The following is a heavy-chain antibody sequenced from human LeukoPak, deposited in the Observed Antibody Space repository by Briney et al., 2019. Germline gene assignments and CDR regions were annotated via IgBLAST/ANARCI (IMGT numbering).Heavy chain of an antibody. CDR1: GFTFSSYA. CDR3: AERAAAGSYYYYGMDV. J-gene: IGHJ6*02. CDR2: ISGSGGST. V-gene: IGHV3-23*01. Sequence: GGSLRLSCAASGFTFSSYAMSWVRQAPGKGLEWVSAISGSGGSTYYADSVKGRFTISRDNSKNTLYLQMNSQRAEDTAVYYCAERAAAGSYYYYGMDVWGQGTTVTVSS. D-gene: IGHD6-13*01.